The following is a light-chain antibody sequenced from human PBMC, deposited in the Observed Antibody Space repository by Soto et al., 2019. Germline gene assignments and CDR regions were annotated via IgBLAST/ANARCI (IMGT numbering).Light chain of an antibody. V-gene: IGKV3-11*01. CDR1: QSVGSY. CDR2: ATS. CDR3: QQRSNWPLT. Sequence: DIVLTQSPPTLSLSPGERATQSCRASQSVGSYLAWYQQKPGQAPRLLIYATSNRATGIPGRFSGSGSGTDFTLTISSLEPEDFAVYYCQQRSNWPLTFGGGTRLEIK. J-gene: IGKJ5*01.